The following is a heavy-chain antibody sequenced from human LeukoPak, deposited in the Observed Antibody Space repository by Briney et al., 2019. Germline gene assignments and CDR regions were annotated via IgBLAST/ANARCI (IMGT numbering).Heavy chain of an antibody. Sequence: GGSLRLSCAASGLTFSSYWMHWVRQAPAKGLVWVSRINSDGSTTTYADSVKGRFTIYRDNAKNTLYLQMNSLRAEDTAVYYCARDRRLWNMDVWGTGTTVTISS. J-gene: IGHJ6*03. D-gene: IGHD4/OR15-4a*01. CDR2: INSDGSTT. V-gene: IGHV3-74*01. CDR3: ARDRRLWNMDV. CDR1: GLTFSSYW.